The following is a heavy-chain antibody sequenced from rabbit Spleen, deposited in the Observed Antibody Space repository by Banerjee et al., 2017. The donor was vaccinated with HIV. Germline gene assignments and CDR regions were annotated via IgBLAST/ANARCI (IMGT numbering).Heavy chain of an antibody. V-gene: IGHV1S40*01. J-gene: IGHJ4*01. Sequence: QSLEESGGDLVKPGASLTLTCTASGFSFSSSYYMCWVRQAPGKGLEWIACISAGSSGSTYYASWAKGRFTISKTSSTTVTLQMTSLTAADTATYFCARDLVAVIGWNFNLWGPGTLVTVS. CDR1: GFSFSSSYY. CDR2: ISAGSSGST. D-gene: IGHD1-1*01. CDR3: ARDLVAVIGWNFNL.